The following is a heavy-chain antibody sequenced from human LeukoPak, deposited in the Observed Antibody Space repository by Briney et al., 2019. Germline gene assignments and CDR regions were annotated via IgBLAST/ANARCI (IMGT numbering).Heavy chain of an antibody. CDR2: VCAYNGNT. CDR3: ARSLWFGEYIRGMENTYYGMDV. V-gene: IGHV1-18*01. D-gene: IGHD3-10*01. CDR1: GYTFLSYG. Sequence: ASVKVSCKASGYTFLSYGIKWVRQAPGHGPGWMGWVCAYNGNTHIAPKFQGRVTLTTDTYSTTAYMDLRGLGSDDTAVYYCARSLWFGEYIRGMENTYYGMDVWGQGTTVSVSS. J-gene: IGHJ6*02.